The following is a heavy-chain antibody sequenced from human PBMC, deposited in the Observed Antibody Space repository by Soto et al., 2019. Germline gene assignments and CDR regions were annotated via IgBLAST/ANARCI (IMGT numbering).Heavy chain of an antibody. CDR2: VSPSGDST. CDR1: GFIFSTYS. CDR3: VKEPDV. Sequence: PGGSLRLFCEASGFIFSTYSMTWVRQVPGKGLEWVAAVSPSGDSTYYADSLKGRLTISRDNSKNTVFLQMNSLSADDTGLYYCVKEPDVWCQGISVTVSS. J-gene: IGHJ6*02. V-gene: IGHV3-23*01.